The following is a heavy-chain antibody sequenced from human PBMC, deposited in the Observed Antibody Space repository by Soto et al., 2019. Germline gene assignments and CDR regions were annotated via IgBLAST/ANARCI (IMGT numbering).Heavy chain of an antibody. V-gene: IGHV4-30-4*01. CDR1: GVSVTNGDYY. CDR3: ARQRRGGYWFDP. CDR2: IYYSETT. Sequence: SETLSLTCAVSGVSVTNGDYYWTWMRQSPGKGLEWIGNIYYSETTKYNPSLNSRLSISIDTSRNQFSLQLTSVTAADTAIYYCARQRRGGYWFDPWGQGTLVTVPQ. J-gene: IGHJ5*02.